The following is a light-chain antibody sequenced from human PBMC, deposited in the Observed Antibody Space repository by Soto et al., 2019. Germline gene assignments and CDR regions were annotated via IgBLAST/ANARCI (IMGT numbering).Light chain of an antibody. J-gene: IGKJ5*01. CDR2: WAS. CDR1: QSVLYSSDNKNY. CDR3: QQYYNIPYT. Sequence: DIVMTQSPDSLAVSLGERATINCKSSQSVLYSSDNKNYIAWYQQKAGQPPKLLIYWASTRESGVPDRFSGSGSGTDFTLTISSLQAEDVAVYSCQQYYNIPYTFVQGTRLEIK. V-gene: IGKV4-1*01.